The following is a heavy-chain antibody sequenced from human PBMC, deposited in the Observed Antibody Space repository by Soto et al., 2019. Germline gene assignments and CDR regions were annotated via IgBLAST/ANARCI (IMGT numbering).Heavy chain of an antibody. CDR2: ISCGNGQT. D-gene: IGHD3-22*01. Sequence: SVKVSCMARVYAFSGYALHWVRQAPGQSLEWMGWISCGNGQTKYSQTFQGRVTFTRDTSASTAYLDLSSLRSEDTAVYYCARDPYYYDSSGYFSGYFQHWGQGTQVTVSS. J-gene: IGHJ1*01. V-gene: IGHV1-3*01. CDR1: VYAFSGYA. CDR3: ARDPYYYDSSGYFSGYFQH.